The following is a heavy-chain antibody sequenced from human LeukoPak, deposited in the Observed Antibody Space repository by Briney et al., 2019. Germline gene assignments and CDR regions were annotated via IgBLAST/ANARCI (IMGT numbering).Heavy chain of an antibody. CDR2: INHSGST. Sequence: PSETLSLTCAVYGGSFSGYYWSWIRQPPGKGLEWIGEINHSGSTNYNPSLKSRVTISVDTSKNQFSLKLSSVTAADTAVYYCARSRWTAPVRLIWFDPWGQGTLVTVSS. CDR1: GGSFSGYY. J-gene: IGHJ5*02. D-gene: IGHD4-23*01. CDR3: ARSRWTAPVRLIWFDP. V-gene: IGHV4-34*01.